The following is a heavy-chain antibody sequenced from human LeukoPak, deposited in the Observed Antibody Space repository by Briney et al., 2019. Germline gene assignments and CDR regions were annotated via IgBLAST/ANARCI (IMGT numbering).Heavy chain of an antibody. D-gene: IGHD3-10*01. CDR2: IYYSGST. CDR3: ARTTGSGSYYNGYYFDY. V-gene: IGHV4-30-4*01. CDR1: GGSISSGDYY. J-gene: IGHJ4*02. Sequence: SETLSLTCTVSGGSISSGDYYWSRIRQPSGKGLEWIGYIYYSGSTYYNPSLKSRVTISVDTSKNQFSLKLSSVTAADTAVYYCARTTGSGSYYNGYYFDYWGQGTLVTVSS.